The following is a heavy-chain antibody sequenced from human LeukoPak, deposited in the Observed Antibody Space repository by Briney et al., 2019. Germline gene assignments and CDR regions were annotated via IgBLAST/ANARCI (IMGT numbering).Heavy chain of an antibody. Sequence: GGSLRLSCAASGFMFTTYAMSWVRQAPGKGLEWVSAIGGDGGRTYYADSVKGRFAISRDNSKDTVFLQMNSLRAEDTAVYYCAKASRQGAVASPLDYWGQGTLVTVSS. CDR3: AKASRQGAVASPLDY. J-gene: IGHJ4*02. V-gene: IGHV3-23*01. CDR1: GFMFTTYA. D-gene: IGHD6-19*01. CDR2: IGGDGGRT.